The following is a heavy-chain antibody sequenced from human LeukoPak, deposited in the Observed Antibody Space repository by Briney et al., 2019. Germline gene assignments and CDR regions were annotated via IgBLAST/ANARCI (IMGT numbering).Heavy chain of an antibody. CDR1: GFTFTNAW. V-gene: IGHV3-15*01. CDR2: IKSKTVGGTT. D-gene: IGHD3-10*01. Sequence: GGSLRLSCGASGFTFTNAWMSWVRQAPGKGLEWVGRIKSKTVGGTTDYAAPVKGRFTISRDDSKNTLYLQMNSLKTEDTAVYYCTTRKLVTMVRGVIIAAPSFDYWGQGTLVTVSS. CDR3: TTRKLVTMVRGVIIAAPSFDY. J-gene: IGHJ4*02.